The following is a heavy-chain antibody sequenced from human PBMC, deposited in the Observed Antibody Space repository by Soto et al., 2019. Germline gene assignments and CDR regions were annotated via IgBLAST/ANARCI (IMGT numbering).Heavy chain of an antibody. CDR2: IYWNSGTI. J-gene: IGHJ4*02. D-gene: IGHD4-17*01. Sequence: EVQLVESGGGLVQPGRSLRLACAASGFPFGDYAMHWVRQAPGKGLEWVSSIYWNSGTIDYADSVKGRFTISRDNAKNSLYLQMNSLGPEDTAMYYCAKDNSLTTSYFDHWGQGTLVTVSS. CDR1: GFPFGDYA. CDR3: AKDNSLTTSYFDH. V-gene: IGHV3-9*01.